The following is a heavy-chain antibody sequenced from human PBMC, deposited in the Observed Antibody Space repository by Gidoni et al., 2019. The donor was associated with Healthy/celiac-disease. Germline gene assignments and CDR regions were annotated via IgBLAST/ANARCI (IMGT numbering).Heavy chain of an antibody. J-gene: IGHJ5*02. CDR2: IYTSGST. V-gene: IGHV4-4*07. Sequence: QVQLQESGPGLVKPSETLSLTCTVPGGSISSYYWSWIRQPAGKGLEWIGRIYTSGSTNYNPSLKSRVTMSVDTSKNQFSLKLSSVTAADTAVYYCARDTLAAAGTMGWFDPWGQGTLVTVSS. CDR1: GGSISSYY. D-gene: IGHD6-13*01. CDR3: ARDTLAAAGTMGWFDP.